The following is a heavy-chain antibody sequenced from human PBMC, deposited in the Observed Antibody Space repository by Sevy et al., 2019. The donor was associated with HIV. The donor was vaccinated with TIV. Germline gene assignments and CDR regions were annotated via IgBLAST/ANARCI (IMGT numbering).Heavy chain of an antibody. J-gene: IGHJ5*02. CDR1: GFTFSSFA. Sequence: GGSLRLSCAASGFTFSSFAMSWVRQAPGKGLEWVSAIIGSGASTNYADSVKGRFTISRDNSKNTLYLQMNSLRAEDTAVYYCAKGGIWSPPTWVDPWGQGTLVTVSS. CDR2: IIGSGAST. CDR3: AKGGIWSPPTWVDP. D-gene: IGHD3-3*01. V-gene: IGHV3-23*01.